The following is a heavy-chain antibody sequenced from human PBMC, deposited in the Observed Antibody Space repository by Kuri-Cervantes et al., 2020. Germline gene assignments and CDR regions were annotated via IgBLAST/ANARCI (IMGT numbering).Heavy chain of an antibody. CDR3: AREGGYRDDFWSGYLGYYYYMDV. V-gene: IGHV3-7*01. J-gene: IGHJ6*03. CDR1: GFIFSSSW. D-gene: IGHD3-3*01. Sequence: GGSLRLSCAASGFIFSSSWMSWVRQAPGKGLEWVANIKEDGNKIYYVDSVKGRFTISRDNAKNSLSLQMSSLRVEDTAVYYCAREGGYRDDFWSGYLGYYYYMDVWGKGTTVTVSS. CDR2: IKEDGNKI.